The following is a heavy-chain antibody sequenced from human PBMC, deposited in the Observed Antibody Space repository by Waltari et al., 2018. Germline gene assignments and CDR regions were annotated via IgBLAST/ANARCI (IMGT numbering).Heavy chain of an antibody. V-gene: IGHV3-21*01. CDR2: ITISSTYT. CDR3: ARDLGSRGPRGMDV. J-gene: IGHJ6*02. D-gene: IGHD2-2*01. CDR1: GFTFSSYR. Sequence: EVQLVESGGGLVKPGGSLRLSCAASGFTFSSYRMNWVRQAPGKGLGWVSTITISSTYTYNADSVKGRFTIARDNARNSLFVEMKSLRAEDTAVYYCARDLGSRGPRGMDVWGQGTTVIVS.